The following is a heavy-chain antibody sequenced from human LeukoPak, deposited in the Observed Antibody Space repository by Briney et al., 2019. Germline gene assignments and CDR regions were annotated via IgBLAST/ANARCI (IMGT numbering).Heavy chain of an antibody. CDR1: GFTFSSYA. CDR3: AKGFLYYYDSSGYTDY. J-gene: IGHJ4*02. Sequence: PGGSLRLSCAASGFTFSSYAMSWVRQAPGEGLEWVSAISGSGGSTYYADSVKGRFTISRDNSKNTLYLQMNSLRAEDTAVYYCAKGFLYYYDSSGYTDYWGQGTLVTVSS. D-gene: IGHD3-22*01. V-gene: IGHV3-23*01. CDR2: ISGSGGST.